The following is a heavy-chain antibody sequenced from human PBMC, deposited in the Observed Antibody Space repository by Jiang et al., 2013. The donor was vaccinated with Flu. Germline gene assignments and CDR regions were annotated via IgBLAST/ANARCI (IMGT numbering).Heavy chain of an antibody. Sequence: SGPGLVKPSETLSLTCTVSGGSISSGAYYWGWIRQPPGQGLEWIGSFHYSGNTYYNSSLKSRITISVDTSRTQFSLKLSSVTAADTAVYFCARLGGRLPSGDWGQGTLVTVSS. D-gene: IGHD1-26*01. CDR3: ARLGGRLPSGD. J-gene: IGHJ4*02. CDR1: GGSISSGAYY. V-gene: IGHV4-39*01. CDR2: FHYSGNT.